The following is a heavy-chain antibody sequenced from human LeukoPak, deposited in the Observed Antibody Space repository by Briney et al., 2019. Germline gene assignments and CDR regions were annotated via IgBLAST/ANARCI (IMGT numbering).Heavy chain of an antibody. CDR3: ASSYNYYDSSGYYLFDY. CDR1: GYTFTAHY. Sequence: ASVKVSCKASGYTFTAHYMHWVRQAPGQGLERMGWINPNSGGTNYAQKFQGRVTMTRDTSISTAYMELSRLRSDDTAVYYCASSYNYYDSSGYYLFDYWGQGTLVTVSS. D-gene: IGHD3-22*01. V-gene: IGHV1-2*02. CDR2: INPNSGGT. J-gene: IGHJ4*02.